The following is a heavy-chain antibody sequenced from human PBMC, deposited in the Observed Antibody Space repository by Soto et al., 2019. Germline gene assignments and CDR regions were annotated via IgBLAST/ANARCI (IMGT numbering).Heavy chain of an antibody. CDR3: AKDLFLGAYYYGMDV. D-gene: IGHD3-16*01. Sequence: HPGGSLRLSCAASGFTFSNAWMNWVRQAPGKELEWVSAISCSGGSTYYADSVKGRFTISRDISKNTLYLQMNSLRAEDTAVYYCAKDLFLGAYYYGMDVWGQGTTVTVSS. V-gene: IGHV3-23*01. CDR1: GFTFSNAW. J-gene: IGHJ6*02. CDR2: ISCSGGST.